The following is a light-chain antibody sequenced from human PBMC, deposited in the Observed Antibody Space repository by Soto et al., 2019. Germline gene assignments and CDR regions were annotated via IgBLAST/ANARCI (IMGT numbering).Light chain of an antibody. CDR1: SSDVGGYNY. V-gene: IGLV2-8*01. Sequence: QSVLTQPPPASGSPGQSVTISCTGTSSDVGGYNYVSWYQQYPGRAPKLTIYEVTKRPSGVPDRFSGSKSGNTASLTVSGLQAEDEADYYCSSYAASNNFYFVFGGGTKVTVL. CDR3: SSYAASNNFYFV. J-gene: IGLJ3*02. CDR2: EVT.